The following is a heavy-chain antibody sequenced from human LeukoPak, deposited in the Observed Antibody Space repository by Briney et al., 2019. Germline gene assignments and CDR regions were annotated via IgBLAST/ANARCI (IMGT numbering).Heavy chain of an antibody. CDR1: GGSISSSSYY. J-gene: IGHJ4*02. CDR2: IYYSGST. CDR3: ARESLDTAMVEGNDFDY. Sequence: SETLSLTCTVSGGSISSSSYYWGWIRQPPGKGLEWIGSIYYSGSTYYNPSLKSRVTISVDTSKNQFSLKLSSVTAADTAVYYCARESLDTAMVEGNDFDYWGQGTLVTVSS. V-gene: IGHV4-39*07. D-gene: IGHD5-18*01.